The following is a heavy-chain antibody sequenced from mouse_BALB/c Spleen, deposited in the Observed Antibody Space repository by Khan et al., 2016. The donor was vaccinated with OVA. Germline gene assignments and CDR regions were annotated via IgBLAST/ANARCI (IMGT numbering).Heavy chain of an antibody. D-gene: IGHD2-14*01. CDR3: ARGYDFFAS. J-gene: IGHJ3*01. Sequence: EVQLQQSGPDLVKPGASVKLSCKASGYSFTLYYMSWVKQSHGKSLEWIGRVNPNTDNINYNQEFKGKAILTVDKSSNTAYMKLRSLTSEDSAVYFCARGYDFFASWGQGTLVTVSA. CDR1: GYSFTLYY. V-gene: IGHV1-26*01. CDR2: VNPNTDNI.